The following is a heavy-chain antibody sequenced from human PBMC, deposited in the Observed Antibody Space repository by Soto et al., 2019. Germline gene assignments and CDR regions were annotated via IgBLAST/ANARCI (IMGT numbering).Heavy chain of an antibody. CDR1: GGSFSGYY. CDR2: INHSGST. V-gene: IGHV4-34*01. Sequence: SETLSLTCAVYGGSFSGYYWSWIRQPPGKGLEWIGEINHSGSTNYNPSLKSRVTISVDTSKNQFSLKLSSVTAADTAVYYCARGWRRQQLVRSYYYYGMDVWGQGTTVTVSS. CDR3: ARGWRRQQLVRSYYYYGMDV. D-gene: IGHD6-13*01. J-gene: IGHJ6*02.